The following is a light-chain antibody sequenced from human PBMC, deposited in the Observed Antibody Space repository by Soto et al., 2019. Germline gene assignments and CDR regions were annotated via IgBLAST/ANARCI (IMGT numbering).Light chain of an antibody. CDR1: QNINGY. V-gene: IGKV1-39*01. CDR3: HQDYKTPPN. Sequence: DIHMTQSPSSLSASVGDRVTITCRASQNINGYVNWYQQKPGRAPKLLIYAASILDSGVPSRLGGSGFGTDSNLGIDSLQPDAFATYYCHQDYKTPPNFGRG. CDR2: AAS. J-gene: IGKJ2*01.